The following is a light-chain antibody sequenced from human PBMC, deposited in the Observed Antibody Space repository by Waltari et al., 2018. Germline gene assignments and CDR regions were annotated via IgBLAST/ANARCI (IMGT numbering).Light chain of an antibody. Sequence: DIVMTQSPDFLTVSLGERATINCKSSQFLLYSSNNKNYLAWYQKKLGQPPNLLIYWASTRKSGVPDRFSGSGSGTDFTLTISSLQAEDVAVYYCQQYYGTPPTFGQGTKVDIK. CDR2: WAS. J-gene: IGKJ1*01. V-gene: IGKV4-1*01. CDR1: QFLLYSSNNKNY. CDR3: QQYYGTPPT.